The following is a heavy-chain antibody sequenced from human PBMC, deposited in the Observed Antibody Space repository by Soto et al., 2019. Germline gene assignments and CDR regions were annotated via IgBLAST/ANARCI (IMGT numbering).Heavy chain of an antibody. CDR3: AKWGNDWGYYYYGMNV. CDR2: IGDRDGTT. J-gene: IGHJ6*02. D-gene: IGHD7-27*01. Sequence: SLRLSCESSGFTFSIYAMSWVRQAPGKGLEWVSGIGDRDGTTYYADSVKGRFTISRDNSKNTLYLQLNSLRAEDTALYYCAKWGNDWGYYYYGMNVWGQGTTVTVSS. V-gene: IGHV3-23*01. CDR1: GFTFSIYA.